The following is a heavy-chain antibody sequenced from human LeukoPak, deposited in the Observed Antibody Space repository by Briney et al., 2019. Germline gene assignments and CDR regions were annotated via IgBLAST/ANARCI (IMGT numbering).Heavy chain of an antibody. J-gene: IGHJ6*03. CDR1: GYTFTSYG. D-gene: IGHD5-18*01. V-gene: IGHV1-18*01. CDR2: ISAYNGNT. CDR3: ARGGYSYMVRFGGNYYYMDV. Sequence: ASVKVSCKASGYTFTSYGISWVRQAPGQGLEWMGWISAYNGNTNYAQKLQGRVTMTTDTSTSTAYMELRSLRSDDTAVYYCARGGYSYMVRFGGNYYYMDVWGKGTTVTVSS.